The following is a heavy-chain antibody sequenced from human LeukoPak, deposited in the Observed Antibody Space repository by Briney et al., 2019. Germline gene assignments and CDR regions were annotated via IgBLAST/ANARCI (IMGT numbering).Heavy chain of an antibody. CDR3: AREGR. CDR2: IKEDGSVK. V-gene: IGHV3-7*01. CDR1: GFTFRSYW. J-gene: IGHJ4*02. Sequence: PGGSLRLPCAASGFTFRSYWMSWLRQAPGKGPEWVANIKEDGSVKNYADSVEGRFTISRDNAKNSLSLQMNSLRAEDTAVYYCAREGRWGQGTLVTVSS.